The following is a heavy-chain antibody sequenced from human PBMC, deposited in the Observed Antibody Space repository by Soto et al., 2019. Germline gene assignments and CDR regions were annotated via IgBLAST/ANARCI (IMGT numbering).Heavy chain of an antibody. V-gene: IGHV4-34*01. Sequence: KTSETLSLTCAVYGGSFSGYYWSWIRQPPGKGLEWIGEINHSGSTNYNPSLKSRVTISVDTSKNQFSLKLSSVTAADTAVYYCARDDSSGKALDYWGQGTLVTVSS. CDR1: GGSFSGYY. J-gene: IGHJ4*02. D-gene: IGHD3-22*01. CDR3: ARDDSSGKALDY. CDR2: INHSGST.